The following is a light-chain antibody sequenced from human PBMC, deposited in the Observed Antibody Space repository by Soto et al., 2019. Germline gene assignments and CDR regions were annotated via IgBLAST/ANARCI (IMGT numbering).Light chain of an antibody. CDR1: QTISSS. J-gene: IGKJ2*01. CDR2: DAT. CDR3: QQHNDYTAVT. V-gene: IGKV1-5*01. Sequence: DIQMTQSPSTLSASVGDRVTITCRASQTISSSLAWYQHKPGKAPKLLIFDATTLQTGVPSRFSGSGFGTEFTPTITGLQPDDFATYYCQQHNDYTAVTFGQGTKVEIK.